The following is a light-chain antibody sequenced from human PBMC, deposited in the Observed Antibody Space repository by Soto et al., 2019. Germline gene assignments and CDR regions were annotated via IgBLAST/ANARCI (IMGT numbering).Light chain of an antibody. CDR1: SSDVGGYNY. Sequence: QSVLTQPASVSGSPGQSITISCTGTSSDVGGYNYVSWYQQHPDKAPKLMIYDVSNRPSGVSNRFSGSKSGNTASLTISGLQAEDEADYYCSSYTSSSTHNYVFGTGTKLTVL. CDR2: DVS. CDR3: SSYTSSSTHNYV. V-gene: IGLV2-14*01. J-gene: IGLJ1*01.